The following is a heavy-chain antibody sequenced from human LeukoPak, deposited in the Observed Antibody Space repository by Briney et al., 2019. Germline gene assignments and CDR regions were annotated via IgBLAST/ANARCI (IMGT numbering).Heavy chain of an antibody. CDR3: ARETTAHGHFDY. CDR2: IYYSGST. CDR1: GGSISSSSYY. V-gene: IGHV4-39*02. D-gene: IGHD4-17*01. Sequence: KPSETLSLTCTVSGGSISSSSYYWGWIRQPPGKGLEWIGSIYYSGSTYYNPSLKSRVTISVDTSKNQFSLKLSSLTAADTAVYYCARETTAHGHFDYWGQGTLVTVSS. J-gene: IGHJ4*02.